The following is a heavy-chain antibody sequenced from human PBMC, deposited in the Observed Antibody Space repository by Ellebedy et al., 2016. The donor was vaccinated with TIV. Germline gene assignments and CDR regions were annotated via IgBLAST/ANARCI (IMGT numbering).Heavy chain of an antibody. J-gene: IGHJ4*02. CDR2: IKSKTDGGTT. V-gene: IGHV3-15*07. D-gene: IGHD3-3*01. Sequence: GGSLRLSCAASGFTFSNAWMNWVRQAPGKGLEWVGRIKSKTDGGTTDYAAPVKGRFTISRDDSKNTLYLQMNSLKTEDTAVYYCTTEVYDFWSGSFDYWGQGTLVTVSS. CDR1: GFTFSNAW. CDR3: TTEVYDFWSGSFDY.